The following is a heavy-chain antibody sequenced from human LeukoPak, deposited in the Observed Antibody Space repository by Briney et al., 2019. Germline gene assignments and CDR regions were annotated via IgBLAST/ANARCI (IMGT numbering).Heavy chain of an antibody. Sequence: GGSLRLSCAASGFTFSSYWMHWVRQAPGKGLVWVSRINSDGSSTSYADSVKGRFTISRDNAKNTLYLQMNSLRDEDTAVYYCARVATYYDSSGYNSGYFDYWGQGTLVTVSS. CDR2: INSDGSST. CDR3: ARVATYYDSSGYNSGYFDY. V-gene: IGHV3-74*01. J-gene: IGHJ4*02. D-gene: IGHD3-22*01. CDR1: GFTFSSYW.